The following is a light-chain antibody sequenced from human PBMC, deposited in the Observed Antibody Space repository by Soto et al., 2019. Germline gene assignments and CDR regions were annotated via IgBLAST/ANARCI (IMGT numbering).Light chain of an antibody. Sequence: QSALTQPASVSGSPGQSITISCTGTSSDVGGYNYVSWYQQHPGKAPKLMIYEVSNRPSGVSNRFSGSKSGNTASLTISWLQAEDEADYYCSSYTSSRTLYVFGTGTKLTVL. V-gene: IGLV2-14*01. CDR1: SSDVGGYNY. CDR2: EVS. J-gene: IGLJ1*01. CDR3: SSYTSSRTLYV.